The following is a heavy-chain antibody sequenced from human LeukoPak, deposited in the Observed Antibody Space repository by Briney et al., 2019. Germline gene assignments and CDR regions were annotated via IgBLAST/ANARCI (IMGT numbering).Heavy chain of an antibody. CDR1: GFALRDYG. V-gene: IGHV3-23*01. D-gene: IGHD4-17*01. CDR3: AKDPWTLDGDYGDT. Sequence: HPGVSPRLPCAASGFALRDYGMSWVRQPPGKGLEWVSSISKSNDATYYRDSVKGRFTISRDNSKNTMYLQMSDLRAEDTAVYYCAKDPWTLDGDYGDTWGQGTLVTVSS. J-gene: IGHJ4*02. CDR2: ISKSNDAT.